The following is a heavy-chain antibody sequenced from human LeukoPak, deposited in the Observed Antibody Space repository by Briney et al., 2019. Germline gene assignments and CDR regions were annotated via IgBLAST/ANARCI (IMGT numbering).Heavy chain of an antibody. J-gene: IGHJ4*02. Sequence: ASVKVSCKASGYTFSTYAINWVRQAPGQGLEWMGWINTNTGNPTYAQGFTGRSVFSLDTSVSTADLQISSLKAEDTAVYYCARGVVPYYFDCWGQGTLVTVSS. CDR2: INTNTGNP. CDR3: ARGVVPYYFDC. V-gene: IGHV7-4-1*02. D-gene: IGHD3-3*01. CDR1: GYTFSTYA.